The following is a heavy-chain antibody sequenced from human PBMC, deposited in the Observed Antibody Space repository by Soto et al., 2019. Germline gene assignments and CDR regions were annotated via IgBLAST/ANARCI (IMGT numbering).Heavy chain of an antibody. J-gene: IGHJ6*03. Sequence: EVQLVESGGGLVQPGRSLRLSCAASGFTFDDYAMHWVRQATGKGLEWVSGISWNSGSIGYADSVKGRFTISRDNAKNSLYLQMNSLRAEDTALYYCAKGRAAASYYYMDVWGKGTTVTVSS. D-gene: IGHD6-25*01. CDR3: AKGRAAASYYYMDV. V-gene: IGHV3-9*01. CDR1: GFTFDDYA. CDR2: ISWNSGSI.